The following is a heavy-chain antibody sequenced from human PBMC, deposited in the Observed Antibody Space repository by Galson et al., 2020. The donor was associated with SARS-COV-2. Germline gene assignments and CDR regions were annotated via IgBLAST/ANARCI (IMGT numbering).Heavy chain of an antibody. CDR3: TREDGGAGN. D-gene: IGHD3-10*01. CDR2: ITGSGGST. J-gene: IGHJ1*01. Sequence: GESLKISCAASGYTFNNYAISWVRQAPGKGLDWVSAITGSGGSTYYADSVKGRFTISRDNSKSTVFLQMNSLRAEDTAIYYCTREDGGAGNWGLGTRVTASS. CDR1: GYTFNNYA. V-gene: IGHV3-23*01.